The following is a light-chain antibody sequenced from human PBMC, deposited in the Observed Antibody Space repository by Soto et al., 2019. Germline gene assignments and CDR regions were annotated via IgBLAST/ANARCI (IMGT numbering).Light chain of an antibody. CDR1: QSISSSS. CDR3: QQFGNSPWT. Sequence: EIVLMQSPGTLSLSPGERATLSCRASQSISSSSLAWYQQKAGQSPRLLIYGSSSRATGIPDRFGGSGSGTDFTLTISRLEPEDFAVYFCQQFGNSPWTFGQGTKVAIK. CDR2: GSS. V-gene: IGKV3-20*01. J-gene: IGKJ1*01.